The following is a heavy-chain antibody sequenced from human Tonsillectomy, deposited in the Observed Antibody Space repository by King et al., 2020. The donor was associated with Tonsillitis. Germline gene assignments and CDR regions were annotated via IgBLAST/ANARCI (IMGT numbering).Heavy chain of an antibody. CDR3: AGGGYSFGYVESAFDI. D-gene: IGHD5-18*01. V-gene: IGHV3-21*01. J-gene: IGHJ3*02. CDR2: ISSSSTYI. CDR1: GFTFSSSS. Sequence: VQLVESGGGLVKPGGSRRLSCAASGFTFSSSSMNWVRQSPGKGLEWVSSISSSSTYIYYADSVKGRFIISRDNAKKSLYLQMDSLRAEDTAVYYCAGGGYSFGYVESAFDIWGQGTMVTVSS.